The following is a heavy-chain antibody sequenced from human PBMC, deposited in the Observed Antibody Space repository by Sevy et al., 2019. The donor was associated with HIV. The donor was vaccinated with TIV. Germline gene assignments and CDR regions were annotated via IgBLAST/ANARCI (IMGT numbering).Heavy chain of an antibody. Sequence: GGSLRLSCAASGFTFSSYWMSWVRQAPGKGLEWVANIKQDGSEKYYVDSVKGRFTISRDNAKNSLYLQMNSLRAEDKAVYYCARDGSSSWYSENAFDIWGQGTMVTVSS. CDR1: GFTFSSYW. CDR3: ARDGSSSWYSENAFDI. D-gene: IGHD6-13*01. V-gene: IGHV3-7*01. J-gene: IGHJ3*02. CDR2: IKQDGSEK.